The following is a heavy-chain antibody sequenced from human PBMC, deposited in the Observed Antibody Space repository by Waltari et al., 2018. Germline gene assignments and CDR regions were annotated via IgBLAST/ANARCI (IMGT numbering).Heavy chain of an antibody. D-gene: IGHD3-22*01. CDR3: ARSAGDSSGYQYYFDY. CDR2: ISSSSSYI. J-gene: IGHJ4*02. CDR1: GFTFSSYS. V-gene: IGHV3-21*01. Sequence: SCAASGFTFSSYSMNWVRQAPGKGLEWVSSISSSSSYIYYADSVKGRFTISRDNAKNSLYLQMNSLRAEDTAVYYCARSAGDSSGYQYYFDYWGQGTLVTVSS.